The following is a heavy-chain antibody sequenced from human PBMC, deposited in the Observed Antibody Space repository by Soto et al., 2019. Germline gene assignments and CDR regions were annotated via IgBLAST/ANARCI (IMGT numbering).Heavy chain of an antibody. J-gene: IGHJ6*02. CDR2: IYYSGTT. Sequence: SETLSLTCTVSGGSISSGGYYWNWIRQHPGKGLEWIGYIYYSGTTYYNPSLKSRVTISVDTSKNQFSLKLSSVTAAETAVFYCAASCVGCGGFNYYGMDVWGQGTTVTVS. D-gene: IGHD2-21*01. V-gene: IGHV4-31*03. CDR1: GGSISSGGYY. CDR3: AASCVGCGGFNYYGMDV.